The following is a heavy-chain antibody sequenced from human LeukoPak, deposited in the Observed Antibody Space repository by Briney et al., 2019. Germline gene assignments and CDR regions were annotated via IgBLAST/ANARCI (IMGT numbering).Heavy chain of an antibody. V-gene: IGHV1-8*01. CDR3: ARRGGCSSTSCYALYYYYMDV. Sequence: ASVKVSCKASGYTFTSYGVSWVRQAPGQGLEWMGWMNPNSGNTGYAQKFQGRVTMTRNTSIGTAYMELSSLRSEDTAVYYCARRGGCSSTSCYALYYYYMDVWGKGTTVTISS. CDR1: GYTFTSYG. CDR2: MNPNSGNT. J-gene: IGHJ6*03. D-gene: IGHD2-2*01.